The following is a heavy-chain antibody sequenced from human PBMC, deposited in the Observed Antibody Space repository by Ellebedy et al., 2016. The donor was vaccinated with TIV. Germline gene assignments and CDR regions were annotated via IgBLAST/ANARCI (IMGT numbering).Heavy chain of an antibody. V-gene: IGHV3-23*01. CDR1: GFPFSSYA. D-gene: IGHD2-15*01. Sequence: GESLKISCAASGFPFSSYAMTWVRQAPGKGLEWVSSISSRGIDTHYADSVKGRFTISRDNSKNTLYLQMNSLRAEDTAVYYCARARGCSGGRCYSADYWGQGTLVTVSS. J-gene: IGHJ4*02. CDR2: ISSRGIDT. CDR3: ARARGCSGGRCYSADY.